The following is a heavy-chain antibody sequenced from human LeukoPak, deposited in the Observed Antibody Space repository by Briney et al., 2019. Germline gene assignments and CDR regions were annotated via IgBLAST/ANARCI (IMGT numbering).Heavy chain of an antibody. CDR1: GYTFTSYD. CDR3: ASRSSGYSYGSLYYYYGMDV. Sequence: ASVKVSCKASGYTFTSYDISWVRQAPGQGLEWMGGIIPIFGTANYAQKFQGRVTITADESTSTAYMELSSLRSEDTAVYYCASRSSGYSYGSLYYYYGMDVWGQGTTVTVSS. V-gene: IGHV1-69*13. D-gene: IGHD5-18*01. J-gene: IGHJ6*02. CDR2: IIPIFGTA.